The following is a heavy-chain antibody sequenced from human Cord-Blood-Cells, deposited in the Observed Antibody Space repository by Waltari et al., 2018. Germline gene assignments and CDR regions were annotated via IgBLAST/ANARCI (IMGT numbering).Heavy chain of an antibody. J-gene: IGHJ4*02. V-gene: IGHV4-30-4*08. CDR1: GGSISSGDYY. CDR3: VRAPDYYDSSGYYFDY. CDR2: IYYSGST. D-gene: IGHD3-22*01. Sequence: QVQLQESGPGLVKPSQTLSLTCTVSGGSISSGDYYWSWIRQPPGKGLEWIGYIYYSGSTYYNPSLKSRVTISVDTSKNQFSLKLSSVTAADTAVYYCVRAPDYYDSSGYYFDYWGQGTLVTVSS.